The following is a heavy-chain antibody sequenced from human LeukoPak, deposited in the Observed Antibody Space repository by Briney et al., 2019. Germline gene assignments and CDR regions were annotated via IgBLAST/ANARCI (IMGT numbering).Heavy chain of an antibody. CDR1: GGSFSGYY. Sequence: SETLSLTCAVYGGSFSGYYWSWIRQPPGKGLEWIGEINHSGSTNYNPSLKSRVTISVDTSKNQFSLKLSSVTAADTAVYYCARGPPNIVVVVAAKFWFDPWGQGTLVTVSS. V-gene: IGHV4-34*01. CDR2: INHSGST. J-gene: IGHJ5*02. CDR3: ARGPPNIVVVVAAKFWFDP. D-gene: IGHD2-15*01.